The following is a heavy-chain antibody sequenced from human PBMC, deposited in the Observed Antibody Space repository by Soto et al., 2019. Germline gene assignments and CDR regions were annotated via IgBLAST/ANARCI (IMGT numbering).Heavy chain of an antibody. V-gene: IGHV3-48*01. J-gene: IGHJ3*02. CDR3: ARVGNYGDYADAFDI. Sequence: GGSLRLSCAASGFTFSSYSMNWVRQAPGKGLEWVSYISSSSSTIYYADSVKGRFTISRDNAKNSLYLQMNSLRAEDTAVYYCARVGNYGDYADAFDIWGQGTMVTVSS. D-gene: IGHD4-17*01. CDR1: GFTFSSYS. CDR2: ISSSSSTI.